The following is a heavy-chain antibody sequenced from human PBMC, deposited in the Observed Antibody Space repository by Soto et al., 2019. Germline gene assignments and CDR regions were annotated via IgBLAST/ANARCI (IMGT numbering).Heavy chain of an antibody. CDR3: AHRWGRNYYFDY. J-gene: IGHJ4*02. V-gene: IGHV2-5*01. CDR2: IYWNDDK. Sequence: KESGPTLVKPTQTLTLTCTFSGFSLSTSGVVVGWIRQPPGKALEWLSLIYWNDDKRDSPSLKSRLTITKDTSKNQVVLTMTNMDPVDTATYYCAHRWGRNYYFDYWGQGTLVTVSS. D-gene: IGHD2-15*01. CDR1: GFSLSTSGVV.